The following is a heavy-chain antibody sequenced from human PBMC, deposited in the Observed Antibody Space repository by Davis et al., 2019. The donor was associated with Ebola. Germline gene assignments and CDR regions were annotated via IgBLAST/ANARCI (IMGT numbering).Heavy chain of an antibody. Sequence: GESLKISCAASGFTFSSYEMNWVRQASGKGLEWVGRIRSKANSYATAYAASVKGRFTISRDDSKNTAYLQMNSLKTEDTAVYYFTTAGNFDYWGQGTLVTVSS. CDR1: GFTFSSYE. J-gene: IGHJ4*02. V-gene: IGHV3-73*01. CDR3: TTAGNFDY. CDR2: IRSKANSYAT. D-gene: IGHD6-19*01.